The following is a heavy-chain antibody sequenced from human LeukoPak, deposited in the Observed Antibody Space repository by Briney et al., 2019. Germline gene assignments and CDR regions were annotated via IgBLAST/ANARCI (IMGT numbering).Heavy chain of an antibody. V-gene: IGHV1-2*02. CDR2: INPNSGGT. CDR3: AISSTWYSFDY. Sequence: ASVKVSFKASGYKFTGYYMYWVRQAPGQGLEGMGWINPNSGGTKYAEKFQGRVTMARDTSISTAYMELSRLRSDDPAVYYCAISSTWYSFDYWGQGTLVTVSS. J-gene: IGHJ4*02. CDR1: GYKFTGYY. D-gene: IGHD6-13*01.